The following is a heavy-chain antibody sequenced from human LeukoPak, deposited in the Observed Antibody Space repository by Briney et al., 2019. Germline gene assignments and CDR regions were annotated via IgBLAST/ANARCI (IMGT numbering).Heavy chain of an antibody. D-gene: IGHD3-22*01. CDR2: IKSKTDGGTT. J-gene: IGHJ4*02. CDR3: TTDQLQYYYDSSGYYYPTGYFDY. CDR1: GLTFRTYW. Sequence: SGGSLRLSCVDSGLTFRTYWMGWVRQAPGKGLEWVGRIKSKTDGGTTDYAAAVKGRFTISRDDSKNTLYLQMNSLKTEDTAVYYCTTDQLQYYYDSSGYYYPTGYFDYWGQGTLVTVSS. V-gene: IGHV3-15*01.